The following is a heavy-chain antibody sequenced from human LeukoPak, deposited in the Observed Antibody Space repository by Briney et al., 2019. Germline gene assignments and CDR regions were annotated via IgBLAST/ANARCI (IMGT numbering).Heavy chain of an antibody. V-gene: IGHV3-23*01. CDR3: AKDSRITMIVVVITLDAFDI. CDR1: GFTFSNAW. CDR2: ISGSGGST. D-gene: IGHD3-22*01. J-gene: IGHJ3*02. Sequence: GGSLRLSCVASGFTFSNAWMSWVRQAPGKGLEWVSAISGSGGSTYYADSVKGRFTISRDNSKNTLYLQMNSLRAEDTAVYYCAKDSRITMIVVVITLDAFDIWGQGTMVTVSS.